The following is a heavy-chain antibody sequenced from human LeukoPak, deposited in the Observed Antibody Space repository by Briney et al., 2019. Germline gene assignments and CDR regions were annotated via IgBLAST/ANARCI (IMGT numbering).Heavy chain of an antibody. J-gene: IGHJ6*02. CDR1: GYTFTSYG. CDR2: ISAYNGNT. Sequence: GASVKVSCKASGYTFTSYGISWVRQAPGQGLEWMGWISAYNGNTNYAQKLQGRVTMTTDTSTSTAYMELRSLRSDDTAVYYCAREIVVVPAAMLSYYYYGMDVWGQGTTVTVSS. V-gene: IGHV1-18*01. CDR3: AREIVVVPAAMLSYYYYGMDV. D-gene: IGHD2-2*01.